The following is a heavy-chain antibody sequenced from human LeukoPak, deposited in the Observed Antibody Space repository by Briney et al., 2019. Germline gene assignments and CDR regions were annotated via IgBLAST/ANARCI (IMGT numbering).Heavy chain of an antibody. V-gene: IGHV3-48*03. Sequence: GGSLRLSCAASGFTFSSYEMNWVRQAPGKGLEWVSYISSSGSTIYYADSVKGRFTISRDNAKNSLYLQMNSLRAEDTAVYYCARARPDTMIVTNLDYWGQGTLVTVSS. D-gene: IGHD3-22*01. CDR1: GFTFSSYE. J-gene: IGHJ4*02. CDR2: ISSSGSTI. CDR3: ARARPDTMIVTNLDY.